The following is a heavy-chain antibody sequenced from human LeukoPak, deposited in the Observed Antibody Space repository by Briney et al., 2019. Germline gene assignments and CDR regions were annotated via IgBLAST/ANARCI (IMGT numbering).Heavy chain of an antibody. J-gene: IGHJ5*02. CDR3: ARHWSHSVAQFGRSYWFDP. CDR1: GGSISGYY. CDR2: MDTSGHT. Sequence: SETLSLTCIVSGGSISGYYWSWIRQPAGKGLEWIGHMDTSGHTNYNSSLMSRVTMSVDTSKNQFSLRLTSVTAAGTAVYYCARHWSHSVAQFGRSYWFDPWGQGTLVTVSS. V-gene: IGHV4-4*07. D-gene: IGHD2-15*01.